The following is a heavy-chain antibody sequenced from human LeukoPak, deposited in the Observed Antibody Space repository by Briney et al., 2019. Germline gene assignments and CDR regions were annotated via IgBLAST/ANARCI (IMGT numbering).Heavy chain of an antibody. CDR2: MHYTGST. Sequence: ASETLSLTCTVSGESMSGFYWNWIRQPPGKGPEWIGYMHYTGSTNYNPSLKSRVTISIDTSKNQFSLKLSSVTASDTAVYYCARHQWVPAFDIWGQGTMVTVSS. J-gene: IGHJ3*02. V-gene: IGHV4-59*08. CDR1: GESMSGFY. D-gene: IGHD1-26*01. CDR3: ARHQWVPAFDI.